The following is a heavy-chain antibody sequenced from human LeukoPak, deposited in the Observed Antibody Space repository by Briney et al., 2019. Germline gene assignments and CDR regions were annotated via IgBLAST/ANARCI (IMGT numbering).Heavy chain of an antibody. CDR2: IYYSGST. Sequence: SETLSLTCTVSGGSISSYYWSWMRQPPGKGLEWIGYIYYSGSTNYNPSLKSRVTISVDTSKNQFSLKLNSVTAADTAVYYCARITYGDNHFDIWGQGTMVTVSS. V-gene: IGHV4-59*01. CDR1: GGSISSYY. CDR3: ARITYGDNHFDI. J-gene: IGHJ3*02. D-gene: IGHD4-23*01.